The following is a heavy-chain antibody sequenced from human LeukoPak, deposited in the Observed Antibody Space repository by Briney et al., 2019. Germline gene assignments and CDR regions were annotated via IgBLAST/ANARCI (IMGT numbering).Heavy chain of an antibody. Sequence: GASVKVSCKASGYTFTSYGISWVRQAPGQGLEWMGWISAYNGNTNYAQKLQGRVTMTTDTSTSTAYMELRSLRSDDTAVYYCARGQISHYYGSGLDYWGQGTLVTVSS. CDR3: ARGQISHYYGSGLDY. J-gene: IGHJ4*02. CDR1: GYTFTSYG. D-gene: IGHD3-10*01. CDR2: ISAYNGNT. V-gene: IGHV1-18*01.